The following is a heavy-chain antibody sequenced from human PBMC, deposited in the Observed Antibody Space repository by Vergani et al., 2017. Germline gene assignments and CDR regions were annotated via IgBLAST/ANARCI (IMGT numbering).Heavy chain of an antibody. CDR2: IYSGGST. V-gene: IGHV3-53*04. CDR1: GFTFSSYA. Sequence: EVQLLESGGGLVQPGGSLRLSCATSGFTFSSYAMSWVRQAPGKGLEWVSVIYSGGSTYYADSVKGRFTISRHNSKNTLYLQMNSLRAEDTAVYYCARGRFGVVDYWGQGTLVTVSS. J-gene: IGHJ4*02. D-gene: IGHD3-3*01. CDR3: ARGRFGVVDY.